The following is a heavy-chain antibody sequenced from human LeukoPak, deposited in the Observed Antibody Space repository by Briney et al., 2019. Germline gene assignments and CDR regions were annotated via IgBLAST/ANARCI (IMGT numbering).Heavy chain of an antibody. J-gene: IGHJ4*02. Sequence: GGSLRLSCAASGFTFSSYAMSWVRQAPGKGLEWVAFIRYDGSNKYFADSVKGRFTISRDNSKNTLYLQMNSLRAEDTAVYYCAKSRRIAVAEEYFDYWGQGTLATVSS. D-gene: IGHD6-19*01. V-gene: IGHV3-30*02. CDR1: GFTFSSYA. CDR3: AKSRRIAVAEEYFDY. CDR2: IRYDGSNK.